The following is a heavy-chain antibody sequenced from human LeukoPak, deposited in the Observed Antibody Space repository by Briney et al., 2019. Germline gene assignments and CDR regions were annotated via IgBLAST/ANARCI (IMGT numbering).Heavy chain of an antibody. CDR1: GFTFNNYY. Sequence: GESLRVSFAASGFTFNNYYMNWVRQAPGKGLEWVSSISSSSNHIYYADSLKGRFTISRDNAKNSLYLQMNSLRAEDTAVYYCARVSYADGGYFDYWGQGTLVTVSS. CDR2: ISSSSNHI. D-gene: IGHD3-16*01. CDR3: ARVSYADGGYFDY. J-gene: IGHJ4*02. V-gene: IGHV3-21*01.